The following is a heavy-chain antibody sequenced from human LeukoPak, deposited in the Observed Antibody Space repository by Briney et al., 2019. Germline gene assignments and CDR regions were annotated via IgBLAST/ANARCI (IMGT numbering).Heavy chain of an antibody. CDR2: IRSKTEGETT. D-gene: IGHD3-3*02. V-gene: IGHV3-15*01. J-gene: IGHJ4*02. Sequence: GGSLRLSCAASGLTVSDTLLSWARQAPGKGLEWVGLIRSKTEGETTDYAAPVKGRFVISRDDSKNTVYLQMNDLKTEDTAVYYCVGTFLGYWGQGTLVTVSS. CDR1: GLTVSDTL. CDR3: VGTFLGY.